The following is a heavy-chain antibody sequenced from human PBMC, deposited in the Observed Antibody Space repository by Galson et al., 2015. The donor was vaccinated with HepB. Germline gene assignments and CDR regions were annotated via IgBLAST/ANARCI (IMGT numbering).Heavy chain of an antibody. J-gene: IGHJ3*02. CDR2: FDPEDGET. CDR3: ATLWDYDSSGYWAFDI. CDR1: GYTLTELS. Sequence: QSGAEVKKPGASVKVSCKVSGYTLTELSMHWVRQAPGKGLEWMGGFDPEDGETIYAQKFQGRVTMTEDTSTDTAYMELSSLRSEDTAVYYCATLWDYDSSGYWAFDIWGQGTMVTVSS. V-gene: IGHV1-24*01. D-gene: IGHD3-22*01.